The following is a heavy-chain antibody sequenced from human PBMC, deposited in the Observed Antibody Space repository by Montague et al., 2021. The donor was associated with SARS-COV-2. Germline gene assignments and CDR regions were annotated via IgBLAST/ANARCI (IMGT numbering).Heavy chain of an antibody. CDR1: GGIIRSSLNY. CDR2: IFYTGTT. J-gene: IGHJ5*02. D-gene: IGHD1-26*01. CDR3: HYTGTYRNPEGT. V-gene: IGHV4-39*01. Sequence: SETLSLTCSVSGGIIRSSLNYWGWIRQPPGKSLEWIGCIFYTGTTYYNPSLKSRLTMSVDTSNNRFSLKLDSVTVSVTAIYYCHYTGTYRNPEGTWGQGTLVTVSS.